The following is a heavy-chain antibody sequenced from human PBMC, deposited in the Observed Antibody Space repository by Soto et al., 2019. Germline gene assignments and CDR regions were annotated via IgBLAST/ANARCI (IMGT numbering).Heavy chain of an antibody. Sequence: GGSLRLSCAASGFTFSSFGIHWVRQAPGKGLEWVAVVSYDGSGVHYADSVKGRFTISRDNSKNTLYLQMNSLRTEDTAVYYCAKDRWFGDLLPYYYYYAMDVWGLGTTVTVSS. V-gene: IGHV3-30*18. CDR1: GFTFSSFG. J-gene: IGHJ6*02. D-gene: IGHD3-10*01. CDR2: VSYDGSGV. CDR3: AKDRWFGDLLPYYYYYAMDV.